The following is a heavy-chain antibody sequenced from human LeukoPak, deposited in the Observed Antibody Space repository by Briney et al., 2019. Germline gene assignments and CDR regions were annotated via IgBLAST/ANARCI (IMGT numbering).Heavy chain of an antibody. D-gene: IGHD2/OR15-2a*01. V-gene: IGHV3-30*18. J-gene: IGHJ4*02. CDR1: GFTFTNFG. Sequence: GGSLRLSCAASGFTFTNFGMHWVRQAPGKGLEWVAATSNDGNKKFYADSVKGRFTISRDSSKMTVDLQMNSLRADDTAMYYCAKVHEQTDEYYFDFWGQGTLVTVSA. CDR3: AKVHEQTDEYYFDF. CDR2: TSNDGNKK.